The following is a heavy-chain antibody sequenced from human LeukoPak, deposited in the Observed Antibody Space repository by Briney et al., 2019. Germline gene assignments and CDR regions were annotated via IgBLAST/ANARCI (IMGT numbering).Heavy chain of an antibody. V-gene: IGHV3-30*18. Sequence: GGSLRLSCAASGFTFSTYGMNWVRQAPGKGLEWVALISYDGGNKFYADSVRDRFTISRDNSKNTLFLQMNSLRIEDTAVYYCAKVFEVRGARRPKDYWGQGTLVIVSS. J-gene: IGHJ4*02. D-gene: IGHD3-10*01. CDR2: ISYDGGNK. CDR1: GFTFSTYG. CDR3: AKVFEVRGARRPKDY.